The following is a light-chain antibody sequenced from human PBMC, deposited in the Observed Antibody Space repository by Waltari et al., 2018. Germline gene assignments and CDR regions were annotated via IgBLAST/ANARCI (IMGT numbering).Light chain of an antibody. CDR3: SSYAGSTPCV. Sequence: QSVLTQPPSASGLPGQSVTISCTGPRSDVGGYNSVSWYQQHPGKAPKLMIYEVSKRPSGVPDRFSGSKSGNTASLTVSGLQAEDEADYYCSSYAGSTPCVFETGTKVTVL. V-gene: IGLV2-8*01. CDR2: EVS. CDR1: RSDVGGYNS. J-gene: IGLJ1*01.